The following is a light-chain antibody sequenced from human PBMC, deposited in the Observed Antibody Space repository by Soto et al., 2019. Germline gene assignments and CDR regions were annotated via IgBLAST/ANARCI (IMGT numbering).Light chain of an antibody. CDR2: GNM. Sequence: QSALTQPPSVSGAPGQRVTISCTGSSSNIGAGYDVQWYQQLPGTAPKLLIYGNMNRPSGVPDRFSGSKSGTSASLAITGLQAEHEADYYCHSYDSSLSAVVFGGGTKVTVL. CDR3: HSYDSSLSAVV. CDR1: SSNIGAGYD. J-gene: IGLJ2*01. V-gene: IGLV1-40*01.